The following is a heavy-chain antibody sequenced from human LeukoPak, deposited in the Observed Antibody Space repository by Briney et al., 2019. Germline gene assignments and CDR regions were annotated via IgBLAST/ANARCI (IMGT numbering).Heavy chain of an antibody. D-gene: IGHD6-13*01. Sequence: VASVKVSCKASGYTFTSYYMHWVRQAPGQGLEWMGIINPSGGSTSYAQKFQGRVTVTRDTSTSTVYMELSSLRSEDTAVYYCALSGYSRSWYFYFDYWGQGTLVTVSS. J-gene: IGHJ4*02. CDR3: ALSGYSRSWYFYFDY. CDR2: INPSGGST. CDR1: GYTFTSYY. V-gene: IGHV1-46*01.